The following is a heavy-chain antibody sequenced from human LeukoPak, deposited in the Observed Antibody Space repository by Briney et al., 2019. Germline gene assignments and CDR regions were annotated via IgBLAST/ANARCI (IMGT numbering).Heavy chain of an antibody. CDR2: IYNTGST. CDR1: GGSITSNNYY. Sequence: SETLSLTCSVSGGSITSNNYYWGWIRQPPGKDLEWIGSIYNTGSTYYNPSLKSRVTISVDTSKSQFSLRLTSVTAADTAVYYCARQNSDSWFFFAFDIWGQGTMVTVSS. CDR3: ARQNSDSWFFFAFDI. V-gene: IGHV4-39*01. J-gene: IGHJ3*02. D-gene: IGHD6-13*01.